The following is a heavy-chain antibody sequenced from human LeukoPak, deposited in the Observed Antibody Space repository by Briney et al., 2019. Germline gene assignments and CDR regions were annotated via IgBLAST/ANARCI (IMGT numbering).Heavy chain of an antibody. J-gene: IGHJ3*01. D-gene: IGHD5-24*01. CDR2: INPSGGST. Sequence: GASVKVSCKASGYTCTTYCMHWVRQAPGQGLQWMGIINPSGGSTSYAQKFQGRVTMTRDTSTSTVYMELSSLRSDDTAIYYCARDGPEIPWGQGTMVTVSS. CDR3: ARDGPEIP. CDR1: GYTCTTYC. V-gene: IGHV1-46*01.